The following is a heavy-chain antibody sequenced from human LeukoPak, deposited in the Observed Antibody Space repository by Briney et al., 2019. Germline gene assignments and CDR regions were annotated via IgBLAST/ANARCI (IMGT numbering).Heavy chain of an antibody. CDR2: FDPEDGET. Sequence: ASVKVSCKVTGYTLTELSMHWVRQAPGKGLEWMGGFDPEDGETIYAQKFQGRVTMTEDTSTDTAYMELSSLRSEDTAVYYCATARIVVVPAAIRMSAFDIWGQGTMVTVSS. V-gene: IGHV1-24*01. D-gene: IGHD2-2*01. CDR1: GYTLTELS. CDR3: ATARIVVVPAAIRMSAFDI. J-gene: IGHJ3*02.